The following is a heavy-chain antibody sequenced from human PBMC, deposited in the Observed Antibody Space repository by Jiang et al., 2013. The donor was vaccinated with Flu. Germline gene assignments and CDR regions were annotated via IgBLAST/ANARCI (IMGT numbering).Heavy chain of an antibody. D-gene: IGHD6-6*01. CDR2: IYYSGST. CDR1: GGSISSSSYY. Sequence: LLKPSETLSLTCTVSGGSISSSSYYWGWIRQPPGKGLEWIGSIYYSGSTYYNPSLKSRVTISVDTSKNQFSLKLSSVTAADTAVYYCARQKGSSSGSMDVWGQGTTVTVSS. J-gene: IGHJ6*02. V-gene: IGHV4-39*01. CDR3: ARQKGSSSGSMDV.